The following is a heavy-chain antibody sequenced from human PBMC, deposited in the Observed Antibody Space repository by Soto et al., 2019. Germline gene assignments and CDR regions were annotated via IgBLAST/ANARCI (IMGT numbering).Heavy chain of an antibody. Sequence: ASVKVSCKASGYTFTSYGISWVRQAPGQGLEWMGWISAYNGNTNYAQKLQGRVTISVDTSKNQFSLKLSSVTAADTAVYYCARPKDYGEDYWYFDLWGRGTLVTVSS. CDR3: ARPKDYGEDYWYFDL. V-gene: IGHV1-18*01. J-gene: IGHJ2*01. CDR2: ISAYNGNT. CDR1: GYTFTSYG. D-gene: IGHD4-17*01.